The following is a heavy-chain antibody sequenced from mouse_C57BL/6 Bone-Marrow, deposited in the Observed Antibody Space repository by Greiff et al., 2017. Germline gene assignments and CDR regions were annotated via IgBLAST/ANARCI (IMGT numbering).Heavy chain of an antibody. CDR3: ARELRFFYYAMDY. CDR1: GYTFTDYY. Sequence: VQLQQSGPVLVKPGASVKMSCKASGYTFTDYYMNWVKQSPGKSLEWIGVINPYNGGTSYNQKFKGKATLTVDKSSSTAYMELNSLTSEDSAVYYGARELRFFYYAMDYWGQGTSVTVSS. V-gene: IGHV1-19*01. CDR2: INPYNGGT. J-gene: IGHJ4*01. D-gene: IGHD1-1*01.